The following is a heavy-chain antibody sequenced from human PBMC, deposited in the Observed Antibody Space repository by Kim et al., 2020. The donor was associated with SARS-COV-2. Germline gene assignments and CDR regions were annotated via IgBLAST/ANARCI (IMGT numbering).Heavy chain of an antibody. CDR3: ARDRVLPTRIQTSPLTRYGSGISPLYYYYGMDV. V-gene: IGHV4-59*01. J-gene: IGHJ6*02. CDR1: GGSISSYY. Sequence: SETLSLTCTVSGGSISSYYWSWIRQPPGKGLEWIGYIYYSGSTNYNPSLKSRVTISVDTSKNQFSLKLSSVTAADTAVYYCARDRVLPTRIQTSPLTRYGSGISPLYYYYGMDVWGQGTTVTVSS. CDR2: IYYSGST. D-gene: IGHD3-10*01.